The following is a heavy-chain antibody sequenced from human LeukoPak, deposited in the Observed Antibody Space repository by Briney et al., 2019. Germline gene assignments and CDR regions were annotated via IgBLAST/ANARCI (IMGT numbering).Heavy chain of an antibody. Sequence: GASVKVSCKASGYTFTGYYMHWVRQAPGQGLEWMGWINPNSGGTNYAQKFQGRVTMTRDTSISTAYMELSRLRSDDTAVYYCARDLLYYYDSSGYGAPIWDYWGQGTPVTVSS. CDR1: GYTFTGYY. J-gene: IGHJ4*02. D-gene: IGHD3-22*01. CDR2: INPNSGGT. V-gene: IGHV1-2*02. CDR3: ARDLLYYYDSSGYGAPIWDY.